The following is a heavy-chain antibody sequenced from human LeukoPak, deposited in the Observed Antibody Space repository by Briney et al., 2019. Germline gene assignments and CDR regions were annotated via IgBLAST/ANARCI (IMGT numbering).Heavy chain of an antibody. Sequence: SETLSLTCTVSGGSISSYYRSWIRQPPGKGLEWIGYIYYSGSTNYNPSLKSRVTISVDTSKNQFSLKLSSVTAADTAVYYCARSVLLWFGEFDAFDIWGQGTMVTVSS. V-gene: IGHV4-59*01. CDR3: ARSVLLWFGEFDAFDI. J-gene: IGHJ3*02. D-gene: IGHD3-10*01. CDR1: GGSISSYY. CDR2: IYYSGST.